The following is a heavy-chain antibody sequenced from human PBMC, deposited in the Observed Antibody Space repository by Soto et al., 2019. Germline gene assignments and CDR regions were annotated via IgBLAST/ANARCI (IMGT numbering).Heavy chain of an antibody. Sequence: VQLLESGGGLVQTGGSLRLSCAASGFTFSSYAMTWVRQAPGKGLEWVSTISGSGDSTYYADSVKGRFTISRDNSKNTLYLQMNSLRAEDTAIYYCAKGRGVTTSANDYWGQGTLVTVSS. CDR2: ISGSGDST. J-gene: IGHJ4*02. CDR3: AKGRGVTTSANDY. CDR1: GFTFSSYA. D-gene: IGHD4-4*01. V-gene: IGHV3-23*01.